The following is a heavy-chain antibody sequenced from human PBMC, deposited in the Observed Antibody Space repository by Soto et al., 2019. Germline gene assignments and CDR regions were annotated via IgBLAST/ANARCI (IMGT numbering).Heavy chain of an antibody. CDR1: GGSISIVGYS. CDR2: IYHSGST. V-gene: IGHV4-30-2*01. J-gene: IGHJ5*02. CDR3: AREGITMVRGVTHNWFDH. Sequence: TLSLTCAVSGGSISIVGYSWSWIRQPPGKCLEWIGYIYHSGSTYYNPSLKSRVTISVDRSKNQFSLKLSSVTAADTAVYYCAREGITMVRGVTHNWFDHWGQGTLVTVSS. D-gene: IGHD3-10*01.